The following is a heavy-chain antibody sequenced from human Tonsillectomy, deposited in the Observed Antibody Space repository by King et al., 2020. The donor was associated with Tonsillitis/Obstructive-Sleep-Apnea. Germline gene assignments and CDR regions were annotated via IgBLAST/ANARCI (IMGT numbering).Heavy chain of an antibody. CDR1: GFSFSIYN. CDR2: ISDTSSTI. CDR3: ARAGCSSANCYRTDN. J-gene: IGHJ4*01. Sequence: VQLVESGGGLVQPGGSLRLSCAASGFSFSIYNMNWVRQAPGKGLEWISFISDTSSTIYYADSVKGRFTISRDNAKNSLYLQMNSLRDEDTAVYYCARAGCSSANCYRTDNWGHGTPVTVSS. D-gene: IGHD2-2*01. V-gene: IGHV3-48*02.